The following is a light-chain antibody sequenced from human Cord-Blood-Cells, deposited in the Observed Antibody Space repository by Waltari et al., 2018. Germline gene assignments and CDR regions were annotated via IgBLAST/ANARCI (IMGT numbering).Light chain of an antibody. J-gene: IGLJ2*01. V-gene: IGLV2-14*01. CDR3: SSYTSSSTLV. Sequence: QSALTQPASVSGSPGQSITIPCPGTSMYGGGYNYCPWYQQHPGKAPNLMIYDVSKRPSGVSNRFSGSKSGNTASLTISGLQAEDEADYYCSSYTSSSTLVFGGGTKLTVL. CDR2: DVS. CDR1: SMYGGGYNY.